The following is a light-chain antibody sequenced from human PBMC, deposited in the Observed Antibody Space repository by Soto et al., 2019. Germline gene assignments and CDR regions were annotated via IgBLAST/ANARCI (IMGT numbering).Light chain of an antibody. CDR3: LLYGDSPPAYT. J-gene: IGKJ2*01. CDR2: GAF. Sequence: EIVLTQSPGTLSLFPGERATLSCRASQSVSSRNLAWYRQKPGQAPSLLIDGAFNRATGIPDRFSGSGSATDFTLTISRLEPADFAVYYCLLYGDSPPAYTFGQGTKLDIK. CDR1: QSVSSRN. V-gene: IGKV3-20*01.